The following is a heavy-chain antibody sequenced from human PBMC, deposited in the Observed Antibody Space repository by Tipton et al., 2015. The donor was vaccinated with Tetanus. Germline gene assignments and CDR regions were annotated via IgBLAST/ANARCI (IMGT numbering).Heavy chain of an antibody. Sequence: QSGPEVKKPGESLRISCKASGYEFISYWIAWVRQMPGKGLEWMGVIYPADSDIRNSPSFQGQVTMSVDKSTSTAYLQWRSLKASDSAMYYCARHSGGSEIGYYDDMDVWGQGTMVTVSS. V-gene: IGHV5-51*01. CDR2: IYPADSDI. D-gene: IGHD3-10*01. CDR3: ARHSGGSEIGYYDDMDV. CDR1: GYEFISYW. J-gene: IGHJ6*02.